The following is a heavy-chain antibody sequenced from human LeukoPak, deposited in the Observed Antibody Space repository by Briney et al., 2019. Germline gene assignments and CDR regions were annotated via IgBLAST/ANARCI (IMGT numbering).Heavy chain of an antibody. J-gene: IGHJ4*02. D-gene: IGHD3-10*01. CDR2: IYYSGST. CDR1: GGSISSYY. V-gene: IGHV4-59*08. CDR3: ARGPTHYYGSGSYNY. Sequence: SETLSLTCTVSGGSISSYYWSWIRQPPGKGLEWIGYIYYSGSTNYNPSLKSRVTISVDTSKNQFSLKLSSVTAADTAVYYCARGPTHYYGSGSYNYWGQGTLVTVSS.